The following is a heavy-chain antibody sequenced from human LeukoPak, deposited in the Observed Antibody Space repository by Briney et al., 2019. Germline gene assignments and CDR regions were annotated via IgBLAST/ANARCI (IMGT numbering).Heavy chain of an antibody. Sequence: GRSLRLSCAAPGFTFSSYVMHWVRQAPGKGLEWVAVIWYDGSNKYYADSVKGRFTISRDNSMNTLYLQMNSLRAEDTAVYYCVGVAPYGDYEHYWGQGTLVSVSS. V-gene: IGHV3-33*01. CDR1: GFTFSSYV. CDR2: IWYDGSNK. D-gene: IGHD4-17*01. CDR3: VGVAPYGDYEHY. J-gene: IGHJ4*02.